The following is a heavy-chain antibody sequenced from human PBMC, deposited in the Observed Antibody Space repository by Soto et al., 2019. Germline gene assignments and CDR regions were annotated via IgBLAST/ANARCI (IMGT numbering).Heavy chain of an antibody. Sequence: QVQLVESGGGVVQPGRSLRLSCAASRFTFSSYGMHWVRQAPGKGLEWVAVIWYDGTKKYYADSVKGRFTISRDNSKNTLYLQMSSLRAEDTAVYYCARDYCGGDCYATDYWGQGTLVTVSS. CDR3: ARDYCGGDCYATDY. J-gene: IGHJ4*02. CDR2: IWYDGTKK. V-gene: IGHV3-33*01. CDR1: RFTFSSYG. D-gene: IGHD2-21*02.